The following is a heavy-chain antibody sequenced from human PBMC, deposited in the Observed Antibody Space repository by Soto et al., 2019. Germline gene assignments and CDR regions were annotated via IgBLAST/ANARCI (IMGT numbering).Heavy chain of an antibody. CDR1: GFTFSNYW. D-gene: IGHD2-15*01. CDR2: ITSSSSYR. CDR3: ARGMAVAYFDF. J-gene: IGHJ4*02. V-gene: IGHV3-21*01. Sequence: GGSLRLSCVASGFTFSNYWMKWVRQAPGKGLEWVSSITSSSSYRYYADSGKGRFTISRDNAKNSLYLQMDSLRAEDTAVYYCARGMAVAYFDFWGQGTLVTVSS.